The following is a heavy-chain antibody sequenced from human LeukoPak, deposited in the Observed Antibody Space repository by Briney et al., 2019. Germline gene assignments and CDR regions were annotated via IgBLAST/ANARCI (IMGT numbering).Heavy chain of an antibody. CDR3: ARVWGGGYNYFDY. Sequence: GGSLRLSCAASGFTVSSNYMSWVRQAPGKGLEWVSAIYSGGSTYYADSVKGRFTISRDNSKNTLYLQMNSLRAEDTAVYYCARVWGGGYNYFDYWGQGTLVTVSS. J-gene: IGHJ4*02. D-gene: IGHD5-24*01. V-gene: IGHV3-53*01. CDR2: IYSGGST. CDR1: GFTVSSNY.